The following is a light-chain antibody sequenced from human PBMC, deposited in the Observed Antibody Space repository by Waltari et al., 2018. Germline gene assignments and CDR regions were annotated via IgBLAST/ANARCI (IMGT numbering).Light chain of an antibody. V-gene: IGKV3-15*01. CDR1: QSVNDN. J-gene: IGKJ1*01. CDR3: QQYKNWPPWT. CDR2: SAS. Sequence: EIALPQSPATLSVSPGERATLSCRASQSVNDNLAWYQQKPGQAPRLLTYSASTRATGIPARFSGSGSGTEFTLTISSLQSGDFAVYFCQQYKNWPPWTFDQGTTVEIK.